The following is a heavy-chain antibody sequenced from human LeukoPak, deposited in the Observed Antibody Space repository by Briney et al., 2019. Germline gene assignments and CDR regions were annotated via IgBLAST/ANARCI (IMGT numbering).Heavy chain of an antibody. CDR1: GGSISSYY. J-gene: IGHJ3*02. V-gene: IGHV4-39*07. CDR2: IYYSGST. D-gene: IGHD3-22*01. CDR3: ARWGYYDSSGPPRAFDI. Sequence: PSETLSLTCTVSGGSISSYYWGWIRQPPGKGLEWIGSIYYSGSTYYNPSLKSRVTISVDTSKNQFSLKLSSVTAADTAVYYCARWGYYDSSGPPRAFDIWGQGTMVTVSS.